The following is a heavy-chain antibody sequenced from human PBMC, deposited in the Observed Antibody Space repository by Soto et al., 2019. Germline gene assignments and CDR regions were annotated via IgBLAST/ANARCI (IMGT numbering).Heavy chain of an antibody. J-gene: IGHJ6*02. CDR3: TKEYIWGGLNSGSGDAMAV. Sequence: EMQLVESGGDLVQPGRSLSLSCVASGFTFDDYAMQWVRQAPGKGLQWVSSISWNSGDIGYADSVKRRFTISRDNAKNPLYRQMHSLKSEDTASYYCTKEYIWGGLNSGSGDAMAVWGQGTTVTVSS. CDR1: GFTFDDYA. D-gene: IGHD3-10*01. V-gene: IGHV3-9*01. CDR2: ISWNSGDI.